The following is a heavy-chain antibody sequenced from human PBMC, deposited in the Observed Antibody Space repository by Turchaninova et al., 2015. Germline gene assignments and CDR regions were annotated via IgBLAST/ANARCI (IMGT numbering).Heavy chain of an antibody. CDR1: GFTVSSNY. D-gene: IGHD6-13*01. Sequence: EVQLVESGGGLIQPGGSLRLSCAASGFTVSSNYMSWVRQAPGKGLGGVSVSYSGGSTYYADSVKGRLTISRDNSKNTLYREMNSLRAEDTAVYYCEGRRMAAAGTTYWGQGTLVTVSS. J-gene: IGHJ4*02. CDR2: SYSGGST. CDR3: EGRRMAAAGTTY. V-gene: IGHV3-53*01.